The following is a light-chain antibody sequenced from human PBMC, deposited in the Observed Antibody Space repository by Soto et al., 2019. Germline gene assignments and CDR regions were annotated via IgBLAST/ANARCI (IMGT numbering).Light chain of an antibody. Sequence: DIQMTQSPSSLSASVGDRVTITCQASQDITTFLNWYQEKPGKAPRLLIYDASNLEAGVPSRFSGSGSGTDFTFTISSLQPEDFATYYCQQYDILLSFGGGTKVEI. CDR2: DAS. J-gene: IGKJ4*01. CDR3: QQYDILLS. V-gene: IGKV1-33*01. CDR1: QDITTF.